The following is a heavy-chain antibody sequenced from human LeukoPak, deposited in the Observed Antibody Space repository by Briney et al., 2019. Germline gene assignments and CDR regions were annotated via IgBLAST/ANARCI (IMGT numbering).Heavy chain of an antibody. V-gene: IGHV5-51*01. Sequence: GESLKISCKASGYSFTNYCIGWVRQMPGKGLEWMGLIYPRDSDIRYSPSFQGQVTISADKSISTAYLHWGSLKASDTAMYYCARANLPEYYMDVWGKGTTVTVSS. D-gene: IGHD2-2*01. CDR2: IYPRDSDI. J-gene: IGHJ6*03. CDR1: GYSFTNYC. CDR3: ARANLPEYYMDV.